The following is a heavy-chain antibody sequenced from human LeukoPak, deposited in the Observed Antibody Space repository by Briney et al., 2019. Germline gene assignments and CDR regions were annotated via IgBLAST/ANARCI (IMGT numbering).Heavy chain of an antibody. J-gene: IGHJ6*03. V-gene: IGHV4-39*01. CDR1: GGSISSSSYY. D-gene: IGHD4-11*01. CDR3: ARHTVTRPPYYYYYMDV. Sequence: SETLSLTCTVSGGSISSSSYYWGWIRQPPGKGLEWIGSIYYSGSTYYNPSLKSRVTISVDTSKNQFSLKLSSVTAADTAVYYCARHTVTRPPYYYYYMDVWGKGTTVTVSS. CDR2: IYYSGST.